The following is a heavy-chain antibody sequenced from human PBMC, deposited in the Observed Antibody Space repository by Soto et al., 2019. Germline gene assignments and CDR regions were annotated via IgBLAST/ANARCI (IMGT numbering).Heavy chain of an antibody. CDR3: ARAQLRYISGFTPSPFDY. CDR1: GGTFSSYA. Sequence: QVQLVQSGAEVKKPGSSVKVSCKASGGTFSSYAFSWVRQAPGQGLEWMGGIIPIFGTANYAQKFQGRVTITADEATSTAYMELSSLRSEDTAVYYCARAQLRYISGFTPSPFDYWGQGTLVTVSS. V-gene: IGHV1-69*01. D-gene: IGHD6-19*01. J-gene: IGHJ4*02. CDR2: IIPIFGTA.